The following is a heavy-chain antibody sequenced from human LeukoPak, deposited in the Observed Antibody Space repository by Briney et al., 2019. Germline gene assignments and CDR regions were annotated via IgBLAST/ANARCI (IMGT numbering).Heavy chain of an antibody. V-gene: IGHV4-61*08. D-gene: IGHD3-22*01. CDR3: ARQTRGSYYYDSSGYYSN. J-gene: IGHJ4*02. Sequence: SQTLSLTCTVSGGSISSGGYYWSWIRQPPGKGLEWIGYIYYSGSTNYNPSLKSRVTISVDTSKNQFSLKLSSVTAADTAVYYCARQTRGSYYYDSSGYYSNWGQGTLVTVSS. CDR1: GGSISSGGYY. CDR2: IYYSGST.